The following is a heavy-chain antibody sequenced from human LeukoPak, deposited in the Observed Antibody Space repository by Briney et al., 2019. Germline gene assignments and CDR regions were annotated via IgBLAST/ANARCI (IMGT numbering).Heavy chain of an antibody. D-gene: IGHD6-19*01. J-gene: IGHJ4*02. Sequence: GGSLRLSCAASGFTFSSYSMNWVRQAPGKGLEWVSYISSSSRTIYYADSVKGRFTISRDNAKNSLYLQMNSLRAEDTAVYHCVKDYRSGSYMGHFDSWGQGTLVTVSS. CDR3: VKDYRSGSYMGHFDS. CDR2: ISSSSRTI. CDR1: GFTFSSYS. V-gene: IGHV3-48*01.